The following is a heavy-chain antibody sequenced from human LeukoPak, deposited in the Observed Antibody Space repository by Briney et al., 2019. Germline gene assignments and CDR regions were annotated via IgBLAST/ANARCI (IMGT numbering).Heavy chain of an antibody. V-gene: IGHV3-48*03. D-gene: IGHD5-18*01. J-gene: IGHJ4*02. CDR3: ARGGYSYGYTHFDY. Sequence: GSLRLSCAASGFTFSSYEMNWVRQAPGKGLEWVSYISSSGSTIYYADSVKGRFTISRDNAKNSLYLQMNSLRAEDTAVYYCARGGYSYGYTHFDYWGQGTLVTVSS. CDR1: GFTFSSYE. CDR2: ISSSGSTI.